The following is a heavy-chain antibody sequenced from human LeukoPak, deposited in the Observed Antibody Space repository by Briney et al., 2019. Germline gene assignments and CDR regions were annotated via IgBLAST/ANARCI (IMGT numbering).Heavy chain of an antibody. J-gene: IGHJ4*02. V-gene: IGHV4-59*08. CDR2: VSSDGTT. Sequence: PSETLSLTCSVSGDSVTSYYWSWIRQPPGKGLEWIGYVSSDGTTNYTPSLRSRVTMSVDTAKNHISLSLTSLTAADTAIYYCARLDCTGDGCYNHWGRGTLVTVSS. CDR3: ARLDCTGDGCYNH. CDR1: GDSVTSYY. D-gene: IGHD2-8*02.